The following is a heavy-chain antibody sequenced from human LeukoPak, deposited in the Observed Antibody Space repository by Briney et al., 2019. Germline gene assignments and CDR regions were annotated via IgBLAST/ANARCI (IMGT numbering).Heavy chain of an antibody. CDR2: INPNSGGT. CDR3: ARVVITTLSTARYYFDY. Sequence: ASVKVSCKASGYTFTGYHMHWVRQAPGQGLEWMGWINPNSGGTNYAQKFQGRVTMTRDTSISTAYMELSRLRSDDTAVYYCARVVITTLSTARYYFDYWGQGTLVTVSS. CDR1: GYTFTGYH. D-gene: IGHD3-22*01. J-gene: IGHJ4*02. V-gene: IGHV1-2*02.